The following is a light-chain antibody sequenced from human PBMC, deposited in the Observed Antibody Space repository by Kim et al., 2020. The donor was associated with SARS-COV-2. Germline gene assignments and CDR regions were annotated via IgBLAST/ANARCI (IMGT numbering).Light chain of an antibody. Sequence: GQSIPISCTGTNRDIGSYKFVSWYQQHPGKAPKLMIYEGSKRPSGVSNRFSGSRSGNTASLTISGLQAEDEADYYCCSYAGTSTFVFGGGTKVTVL. V-gene: IGLV2-23*03. CDR2: EGS. CDR1: NRDIGSYKF. J-gene: IGLJ3*02. CDR3: CSYAGTSTFV.